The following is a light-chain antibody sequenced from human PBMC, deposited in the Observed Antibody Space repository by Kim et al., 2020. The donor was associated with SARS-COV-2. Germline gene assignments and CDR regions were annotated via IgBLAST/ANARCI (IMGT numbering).Light chain of an antibody. CDR3: AAWDDSLNGWV. CDR1: SSTIGSNY. V-gene: IGLV1-44*01. J-gene: IGLJ3*02. Sequence: GQTVTVSCSGGSSTIGSNYVNWFHQSPGTGPKLVIYSNNQRTSGVSDRFSGSKSGTSASLAISGLQSEHEGDYYCAAWDDSLNGWVFGGGTQLTVL. CDR2: SNN.